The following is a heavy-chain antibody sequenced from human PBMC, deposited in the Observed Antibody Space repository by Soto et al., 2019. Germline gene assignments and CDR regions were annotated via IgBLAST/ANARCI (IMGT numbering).Heavy chain of an antibody. V-gene: IGHV4-4*02. J-gene: IGHJ4*02. CDR3: ARDQGYCSGGSCYVFDY. D-gene: IGHD2-15*01. Sequence: SETLSLTCAVSGGSISSSNWWSWVRQPPGKGLEWIGEIYYTGSTKYNPSLKSRVTISVDKSKNQFSLKLSSVTAADTAVYYCARDQGYCSGGSCYVFDYWGQGTLVTVSS. CDR1: GGSISSSNW. CDR2: IYYTGST.